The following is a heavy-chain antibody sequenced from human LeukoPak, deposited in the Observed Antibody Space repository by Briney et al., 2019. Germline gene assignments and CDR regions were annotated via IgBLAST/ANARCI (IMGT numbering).Heavy chain of an antibody. D-gene: IGHD5-18*01. CDR3: ARNTAGGDAFDI. Sequence: SETLSLTCTVSGVSISSYYWSWIRQPAGKGLEWIGRSHISGSSYYNPSLKSRVTMSVDTSKKQFSLKVRSVTAADMAVYYCARNTAGGDAFDIWGRGTMVTVSS. J-gene: IGHJ3*02. V-gene: IGHV4-4*07. CDR2: SHISGSS. CDR1: GVSISSYY.